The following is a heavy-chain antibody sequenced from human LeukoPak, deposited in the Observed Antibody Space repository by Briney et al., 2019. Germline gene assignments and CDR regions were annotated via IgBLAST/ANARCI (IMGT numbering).Heavy chain of an antibody. J-gene: IGHJ5*02. CDR3: ARGLDEVMVWGNWFDP. V-gene: IGHV4-39*07. CDR2: IYYSGST. Sequence: SETLSLTCTVSGGSISSSSYYWGWIRQPPGKGLEWIGSIYYSGSTYYNPSLKSRVTISVDTSKNQFSLKLSSVTAADTAVYYCARGLDEVMVWGNWFDPWGQGTLVTVSS. D-gene: IGHD2-8*01. CDR1: GGSISSSSYY.